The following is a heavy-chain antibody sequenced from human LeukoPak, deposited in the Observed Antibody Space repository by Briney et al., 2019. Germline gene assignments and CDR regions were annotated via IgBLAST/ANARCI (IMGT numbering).Heavy chain of an antibody. CDR2: IRYDGSNK. V-gene: IGHV3-30*02. CDR1: GFTFSSYG. J-gene: IGHJ4*02. Sequence: GGSLRLSCAASGFTFSSYGMHWVRQAPGKGLEWVAFIRYDGSNKYYADSVKGRFTISRDNSKNTLYLQMNSLRAEDTAVYYCARGSYGHRGPSGASSGWYYYWGQGTLVTVSS. D-gene: IGHD6-19*01. CDR3: ARGSYGHRGPSGASSGWYYY.